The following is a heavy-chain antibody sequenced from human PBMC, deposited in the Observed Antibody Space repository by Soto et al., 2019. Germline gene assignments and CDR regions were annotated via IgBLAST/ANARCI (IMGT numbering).Heavy chain of an antibody. CDR2: ISGSGGTT. CDR1: GFTFNTYA. V-gene: IGHV3-23*01. D-gene: IGHD1-26*01. J-gene: IGHJ4*02. CDR3: AKGLVGGSLYYSDY. Sequence: RGYLLLCSVSTGFTFNTYAMAWVRQAPGKGLEWVSAISGSGGTTYYADSVKGRFTISRDNSKNTMFLQMNSLRADDTAVYYCAKGLVGGSLYYSDYWGQGTPVTV.